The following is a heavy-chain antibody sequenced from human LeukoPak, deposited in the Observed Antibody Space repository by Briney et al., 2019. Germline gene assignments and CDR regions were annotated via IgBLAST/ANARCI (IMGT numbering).Heavy chain of an antibody. CDR3: ARDRHRSWYSDWFDR. CDR2: SYYSGST. J-gene: IGHJ5*02. D-gene: IGHD6-13*01. Sequence: SETLSLTCTVPGGSISSYYWSWIRQPPGKGLEWIGYSYYSGSTNYDPSLKSRVTISVDTSKNQFSLKLSPVTAADTAVYYCARDRHRSWYSDWFDRWGQGTLVTVSS. V-gene: IGHV4-59*01. CDR1: GGSISSYY.